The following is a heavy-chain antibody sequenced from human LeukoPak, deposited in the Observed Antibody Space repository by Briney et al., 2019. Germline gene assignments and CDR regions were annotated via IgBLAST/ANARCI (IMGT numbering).Heavy chain of an antibody. V-gene: IGHV3-9*01. CDR3: ARGGGLDV. CDR2: ISWNSGSI. Sequence: GGSQRLSCAASGFTFDDYAMHWVRQAPGKGLEWVSGISWNSGSIGYADSVKGRFTISRDNAKNSLYLQMSNLRAEDTAVYFCARGGGLDVWGQGATVTVSS. CDR1: GFTFDDYA. D-gene: IGHD3-16*01. J-gene: IGHJ6*02.